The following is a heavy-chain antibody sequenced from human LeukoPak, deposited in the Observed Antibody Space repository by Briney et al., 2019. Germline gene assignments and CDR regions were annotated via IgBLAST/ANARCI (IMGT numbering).Heavy chain of an antibody. CDR2: IKEDGSEI. CDR3: AREGSGRYVGTGAQS. D-gene: IGHD6-19*01. J-gene: IGHJ5*02. Sequence: GGSLRLSCAASGFTFSSYWMSWVRQAPGKGLEWVANIKEDGSEIHYVDSVKGRFTISRDNAKNSVYLQMNSLRAEDTSVYYCAREGSGRYVGTGAQSWGQGTLVAVSS. CDR1: GFTFSSYW. V-gene: IGHV3-7*01.